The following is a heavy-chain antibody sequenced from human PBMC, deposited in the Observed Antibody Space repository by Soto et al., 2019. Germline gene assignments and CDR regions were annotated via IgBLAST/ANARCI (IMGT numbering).Heavy chain of an antibody. D-gene: IGHD1-1*01. CDR1: GFSLNTDGEG. V-gene: IGHV2-5*02. J-gene: IGHJ4*02. CDR3: PHSRNLITEDVQVGDFDY. CDR2: IYWDDDE. Sequence: QITLKESGPTQVKPTQTLTLTCSFSGFSLNTDGEGVGWVRQPPGEALEWLALIYWDDDERYSPSLKTRLTITKDPSKNQVVLIMTNMDPVDTATYYCPHSRNLITEDVQVGDFDYWGQGTLVTVSS.